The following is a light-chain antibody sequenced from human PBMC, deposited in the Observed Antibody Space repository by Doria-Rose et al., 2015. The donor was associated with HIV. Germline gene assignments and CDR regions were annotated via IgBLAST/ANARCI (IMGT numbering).Light chain of an antibody. CDR1: QDISNH. Sequence: DIRMTQSPSSLSASVGDRVTITCQASQDISNHLNWYQQKPGEAPSLLIYDASNLHTGVPSRFSGSGSGTDFTFTIDSLQPEYFATYYCQQYAHFPITFGQGTRLEIK. CDR3: QQYAHFPIT. V-gene: IGKV1-33*01. J-gene: IGKJ5*01. CDR2: DAS.